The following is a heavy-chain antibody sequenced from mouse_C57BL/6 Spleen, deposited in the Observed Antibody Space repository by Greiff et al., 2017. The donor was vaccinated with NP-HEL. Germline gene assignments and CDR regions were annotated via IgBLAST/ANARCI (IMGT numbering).Heavy chain of an antibody. Sequence: VQLQQSGPELVKPGASVKISCKASGYAFSSSWMNWVKQRPGKGLEWIGRIYPGDGDTNYNGKFKGKATLTADKSSSTAYMQLSSLTSEDSAVYFCARWDYDYSLFAYWGQGTLVTVSA. J-gene: IGHJ3*01. V-gene: IGHV1-82*01. CDR2: IYPGDGDT. CDR1: GYAFSSSW. CDR3: ARWDYDYSLFAY. D-gene: IGHD2-4*01.